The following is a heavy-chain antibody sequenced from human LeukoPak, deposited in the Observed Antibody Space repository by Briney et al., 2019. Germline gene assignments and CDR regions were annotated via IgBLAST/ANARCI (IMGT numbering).Heavy chain of an antibody. V-gene: IGHV3-7*02. Sequence: GGSLRLSCAASGFTFSDYYMTWVRQAPGKGLEWVASINQDGDEKHYVDSVKGRFTISRDSAKNSLYLQMNSPRVEDTAVYYCARADYLDHWGQGTLVTVSS. J-gene: IGHJ4*02. CDR2: INQDGDEK. CDR3: ARADYLDH. CDR1: GFTFSDYY.